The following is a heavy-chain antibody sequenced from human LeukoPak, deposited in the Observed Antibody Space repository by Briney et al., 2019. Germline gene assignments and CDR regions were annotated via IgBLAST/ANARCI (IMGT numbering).Heavy chain of an antibody. CDR2: TNPSGGST. CDR3: ARVADIVVVPAAIKGAFDI. V-gene: IGHV1-46*01. Sequence: ASVKVSCKASGYTFTSYYMHWVRQAPGQGLEWMGITNPSGGSTSYAQKFQGRVTMTRDTSTSTVYMELSSLRSEDTAVYYCARVADIVVVPAAIKGAFDIWGQGTMVTVSS. CDR1: GYTFTSYY. D-gene: IGHD2-2*01. J-gene: IGHJ3*02.